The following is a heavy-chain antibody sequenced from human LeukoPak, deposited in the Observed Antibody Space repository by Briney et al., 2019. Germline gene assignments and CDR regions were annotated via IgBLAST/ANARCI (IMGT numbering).Heavy chain of an antibody. Sequence: ASVKVSCKASGYTFTGYYIHWVRQAPGQGFEWMGWIHPNSGATGYAQNFQGRVTMTRDTSISTACMDLSRLRSGDTAVYYCARNTAPGYGLDVWGQGTPVTVSS. D-gene: IGHD5-18*01. V-gene: IGHV1-2*02. CDR1: GYTFTGYY. J-gene: IGHJ6*02. CDR2: IHPNSGAT. CDR3: ARNTAPGYGLDV.